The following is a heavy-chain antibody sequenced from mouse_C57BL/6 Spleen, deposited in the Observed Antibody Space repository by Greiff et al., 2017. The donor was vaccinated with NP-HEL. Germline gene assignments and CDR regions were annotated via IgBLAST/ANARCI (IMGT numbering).Heavy chain of an antibody. CDR1: GYTFTSYW. Sequence: QVQLKQSGAELVKPGASVKLSCKASGYTFTSYWMHWVKQRPGQGLEWIGMIHPNSGSTNYNEKFKSKATLTVDKSSSTAYMQLSSLTSEDSAVYYCARDYYSNYWDFDYWGQGTTLTVSS. J-gene: IGHJ2*01. D-gene: IGHD2-5*01. V-gene: IGHV1-64*01. CDR2: IHPNSGST. CDR3: ARDYYSNYWDFDY.